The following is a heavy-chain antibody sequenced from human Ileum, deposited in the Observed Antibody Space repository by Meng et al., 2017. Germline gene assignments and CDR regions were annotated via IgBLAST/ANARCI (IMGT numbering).Heavy chain of an antibody. J-gene: IGHJ4*02. D-gene: IGHD1-1*01. CDR1: GYTFTTYG. CDR2: MNTDKGNT. CDR3: AREGAYNGGDY. V-gene: IGHV1-18*01. Sequence: QVQLVQSGAEWKKPGASVKVSCKASGYTFTTYGITWVRQAPGQGLEWMGWMNTDKGNTNYAQKFQGRVTMTRDTSTSTAYMELRSLRSDDTAVYYCAREGAYNGGDYWGQGTLVTVSS.